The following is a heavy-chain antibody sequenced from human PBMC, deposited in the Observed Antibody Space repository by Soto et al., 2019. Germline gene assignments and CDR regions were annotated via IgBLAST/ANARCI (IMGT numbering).Heavy chain of an antibody. J-gene: IGHJ4*02. Sequence: EVQLLESGGGLVQPGGSLRLSCAASGFTFSSYAMSWVRQAPGKGLEWVSVISGSDGSTYYADSVKGRFTISRDNSKNTLYLQMNSLRAEDTAVYYCARRTSGCYLDYWGQGTLVTVSS. CDR3: ARRTSGCYLDY. V-gene: IGHV3-23*01. D-gene: IGHD6-19*01. CDR2: ISGSDGST. CDR1: GFTFSSYA.